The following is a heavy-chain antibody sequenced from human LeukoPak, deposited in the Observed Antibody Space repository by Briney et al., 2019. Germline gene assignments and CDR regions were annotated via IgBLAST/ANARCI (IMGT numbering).Heavy chain of an antibody. D-gene: IGHD1-14*01. Sequence: SSETLSLTCAVYGGSFSGYYWSWIRQPPGKGLEWIGEINHSGSTNYNPSLKSRVTISVDTFKNQFSLKLSSVTAADTAVYYCARGSGIPFDYWGQGTLVTVSS. CDR2: INHSGST. CDR1: GGSFSGYY. V-gene: IGHV4-34*01. CDR3: ARGSGIPFDY. J-gene: IGHJ4*02.